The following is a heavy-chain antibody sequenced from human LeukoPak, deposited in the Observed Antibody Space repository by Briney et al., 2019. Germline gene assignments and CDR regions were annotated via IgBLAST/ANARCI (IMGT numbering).Heavy chain of an antibody. CDR3: AREDIVGATPYYYYGMDV. D-gene: IGHD1-26*01. Sequence: SVKVSCKASGGTFGSYAISWVRQAPGQGLEWMGGIIPIFGTANYAQKFQGRVTITADESTSTAYMELSSLRSENTAVYYCAREDIVGATPYYYYGMDVWGQGTTVTVSS. CDR2: IIPIFGTA. V-gene: IGHV1-69*13. CDR1: GGTFGSYA. J-gene: IGHJ6*02.